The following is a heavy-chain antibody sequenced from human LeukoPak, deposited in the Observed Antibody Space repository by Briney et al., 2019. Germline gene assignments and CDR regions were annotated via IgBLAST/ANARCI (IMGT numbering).Heavy chain of an antibody. V-gene: IGHV3-23*01. J-gene: IGHJ4*02. D-gene: IGHD1-26*01. CDR1: GFTFSSYS. CDR2: ISGSGGST. CDR3: AKTGGRGAAWSKGSY. Sequence: GGSLRLSCAASGFTFSSYSMNWVRQAPGKGLEWVSVISGSGGSTYYADSVKGRFTISRDNSKNTLYLQMDSLRADDTALYFCAKTGGRGAAWSKGSYWGQGTLVTVSS.